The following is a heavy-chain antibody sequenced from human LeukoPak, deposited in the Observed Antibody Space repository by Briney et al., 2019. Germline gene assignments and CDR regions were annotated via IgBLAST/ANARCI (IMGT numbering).Heavy chain of an antibody. V-gene: IGHV3-23*01. CDR2: IRGSGGST. CDR1: GFTFSSYA. D-gene: IGHD3-22*01. J-gene: IGHJ3*02. CDR3: ARDFYDSSGYTGAVDI. Sequence: GGSLRLSCAASGFTFSSYAMSWVRQAPGKGLEWVSTIRGSGGSTYYADSVKGRFTISRDNSKNTLYLQMNSLRAEDTAVYCCARDFYDSSGYTGAVDIWGQGTMVTVSS.